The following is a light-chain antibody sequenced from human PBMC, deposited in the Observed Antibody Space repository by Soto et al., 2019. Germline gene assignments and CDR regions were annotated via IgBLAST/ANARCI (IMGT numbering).Light chain of an antibody. V-gene: IGKV3-15*01. Sequence: EIVMTQSPATLSVSPGERATLSCRASQSVSSNLAWYQQKPGQAPRLLIYGASTRATGIPARFSGSGSGTEVTLNISSLQSEDFAVYSCQQYNNWPPWPFGQGTKVEIK. CDR2: GAS. CDR3: QQYNNWPPWP. J-gene: IGKJ1*01. CDR1: QSVSSN.